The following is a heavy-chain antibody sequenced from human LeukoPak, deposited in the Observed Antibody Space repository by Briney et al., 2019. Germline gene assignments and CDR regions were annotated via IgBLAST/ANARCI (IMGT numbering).Heavy chain of an antibody. V-gene: IGHV1-69*04. J-gene: IGHJ3*02. CDR2: IIPILGIT. Sequence: ASVKVSCKASGGTFSSYAISWVRQTPGQGLEWMGRIIPILGITNYAQKFQGRVTITADKSTSTAYMELSSLRSEDTAVYYCARRKTYCGGDCYSGDAFDIWGQGTMVTVSS. CDR1: GGTFSSYA. CDR3: ARRKTYCGGDCYSGDAFDI. D-gene: IGHD2-21*02.